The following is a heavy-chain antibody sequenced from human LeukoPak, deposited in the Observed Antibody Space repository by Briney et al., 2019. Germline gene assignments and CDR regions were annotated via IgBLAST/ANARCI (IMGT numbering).Heavy chain of an antibody. CDR1: GFTFSSYS. CDR3: ARDHSRSRAFDI. CDR2: ISSSGSTI. J-gene: IGHJ3*02. Sequence: GGSLRLSCAASGFTFSSYSMNWVRQAPGKGLEWVSYISSSGSTIYYADSVKGRFTISRDNAKNSLYLQMNSLRAEDTAVYYCARDHSRSRAFDIWGQGTMVTVSS. V-gene: IGHV3-48*04. D-gene: IGHD3-3*01.